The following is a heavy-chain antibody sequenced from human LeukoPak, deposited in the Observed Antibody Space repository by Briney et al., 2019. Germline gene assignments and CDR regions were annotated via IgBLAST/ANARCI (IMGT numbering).Heavy chain of an antibody. CDR2: IRYDGSNK. CDR3: AKEGQDIVVVVAATSLGFYFDY. D-gene: IGHD2-15*01. V-gene: IGHV3-30*02. CDR1: GFTFSSYG. Sequence: LPGGSLRLSCAASGFTFSSYGMHWVRQAPGKGLEWVAFIRYDGSNKYYADSVKGRFTISRDNAKNSLYLQMNSLRAEDTALYYCAKEGQDIVVVVAATSLGFYFDYWGQGTLVTVSS. J-gene: IGHJ4*02.